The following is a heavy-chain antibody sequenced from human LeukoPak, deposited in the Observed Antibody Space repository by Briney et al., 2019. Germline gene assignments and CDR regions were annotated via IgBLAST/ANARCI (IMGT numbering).Heavy chain of an antibody. CDR2: IYTSGST. CDR1: GGSISSGSYY. J-gene: IGHJ5*02. Sequence: NPSQTLSLTCTVSGGSISSGSYYWSWIRQPAWKGLEWIGRIYTSGSTNYNPSLKSRVTISVDTSKNQFSLKLSSVTAADTAVYYCARDRAYYDFWSGYRHPLNWFDPWGQGTLVTVSS. D-gene: IGHD3-3*01. V-gene: IGHV4-61*02. CDR3: ARDRAYYDFWSGYRHPLNWFDP.